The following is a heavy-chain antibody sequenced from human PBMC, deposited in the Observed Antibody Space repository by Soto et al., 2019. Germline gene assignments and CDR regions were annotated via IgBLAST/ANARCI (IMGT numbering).Heavy chain of an antibody. CDR3: AKETSAYEIDY. CDR2: ISYDGNTK. Sequence: QVQLVESGGGVVQPGRSLRLSCAASGFIFSGYAMHWVRQAPGKGLEWVALISYDGNTKYYADSVKGRFTVSRDNSKNTLYVQMNNLSAEDTAMYYCAKETSAYEIDYWGQGTLVTVSS. J-gene: IGHJ4*02. V-gene: IGHV3-30-3*01. CDR1: GFIFSGYA. D-gene: IGHD5-12*01.